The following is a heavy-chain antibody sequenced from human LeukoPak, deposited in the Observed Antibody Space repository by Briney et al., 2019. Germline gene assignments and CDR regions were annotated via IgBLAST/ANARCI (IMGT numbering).Heavy chain of an antibody. CDR1: GFTFSSYA. CDR2: ISYDGGNK. J-gene: IGHJ4*02. D-gene: IGHD4-17*01. Sequence: GSLRLSCAASGFTFSSYAMHWVRQAPGKGLEWVAVISYDGGNKYYADSVKGRFTISRDNSKNTLYLQMNSLRAEDTAVYYCASLPLTTVTFDYWGQGTLVTVSS. V-gene: IGHV3-30-3*01. CDR3: ASLPLTTVTFDY.